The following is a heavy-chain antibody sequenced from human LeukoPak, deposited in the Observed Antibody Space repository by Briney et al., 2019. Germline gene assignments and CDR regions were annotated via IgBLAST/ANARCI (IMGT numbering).Heavy chain of an antibody. Sequence: ASVKVSCKASGYTFTGYYMHWVRQAPGQGLEWMGWINPNSGGTNYAQKFQGRVTMTRDTSVSTAYMELSRLRSDDTAVYYRARPIAGSSSWYVEAFAIWGQGIMVTVSS. J-gene: IGHJ3*02. D-gene: IGHD6-13*01. CDR2: INPNSGGT. V-gene: IGHV1-2*02. CDR3: ARPIAGSSSWYVEAFAI. CDR1: GYTFTGYY.